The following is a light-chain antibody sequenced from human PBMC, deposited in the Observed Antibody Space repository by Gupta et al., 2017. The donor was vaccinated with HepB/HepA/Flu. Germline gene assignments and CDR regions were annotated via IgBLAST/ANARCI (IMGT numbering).Light chain of an antibody. CDR3: QQDNSAPIT. V-gene: IGKV4-1*01. CDR2: RAS. CDR1: QSLLSSSDNNNY. Sequence: DMVMTQSPDSLAVSLGERATINCKSIQSLLSSSDNNNYLSWIQQKPGQPPKLLIYRASTRESGVPDRFSGRGSGTDFTLTISSLQAEDVAIYYCQQDNSAPITFGQGTXVENK. J-gene: IGKJ5*01.